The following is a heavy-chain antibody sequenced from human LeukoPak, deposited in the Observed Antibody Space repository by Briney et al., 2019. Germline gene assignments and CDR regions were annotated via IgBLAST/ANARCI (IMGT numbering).Heavy chain of an antibody. Sequence: PGGSLRLSCAASGFTFSSYWMSWARQAPGKGLEWVANIKQDGSEKYYVDSVKGRFTISRDNAKNSLYLQMNSLRAEDTAVYYCARDRLVSNFLGYYYYGMDVWGQGTTVTVSS. D-gene: IGHD4-11*01. J-gene: IGHJ6*02. CDR2: IKQDGSEK. CDR1: GFTFSSYW. CDR3: ARDRLVSNFLGYYYYGMDV. V-gene: IGHV3-7*01.